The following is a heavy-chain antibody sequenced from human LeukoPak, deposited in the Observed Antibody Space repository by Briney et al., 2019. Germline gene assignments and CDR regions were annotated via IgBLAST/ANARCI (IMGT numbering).Heavy chain of an antibody. V-gene: IGHV3-21*01. CDR2: ISSSTSYI. CDR3: ARIDYGGNY. J-gene: IGHJ4*02. Sequence: GGSLRLSCAASGFAFSAYNMNWVRQAPGKGLEWVSFISSSTSYIYYADSLKGRFTISRDNAKNSLFLQMSSLRAEDTAVYYCARIDYGGNYWGQGTLVTVSS. CDR1: GFAFSAYN. D-gene: IGHD4-23*01.